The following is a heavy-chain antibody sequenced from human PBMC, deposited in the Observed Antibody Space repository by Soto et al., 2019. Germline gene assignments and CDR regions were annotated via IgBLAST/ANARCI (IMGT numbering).Heavy chain of an antibody. J-gene: IGHJ1*01. CDR3: VRDKVPKGRFGELSES. Sequence: EVQVVESGGGLVQPGGSLRLSCAASGFTFSSYSMNWVRQAPGKGLEWISFITSSSDTIDYAESVKGRFTISRDNAKNALFLQMNSLRDEDTAVYYCVRDKVPKGRFGELSESWVQGTMVTVSS. V-gene: IGHV3-48*02. D-gene: IGHD3-10*01. CDR1: GFTFSSYS. CDR2: ITSSSDTI.